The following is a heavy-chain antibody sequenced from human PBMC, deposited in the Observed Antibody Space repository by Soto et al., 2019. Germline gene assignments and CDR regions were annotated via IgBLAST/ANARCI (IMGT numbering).Heavy chain of an antibody. CDR3: ARGGEPIDY. CDR2: INAGNGNT. CDR1: VYTFTSYA. D-gene: IGHD2-21*01. J-gene: IGHJ4*02. Sequence: ASVTVSCKASVYTFTSYAIHWVRQAPGQRLEWMGWINAGNGNTKYSQKFQGRVTITRDTSVSTAYMELSSLRSEDTAVYYCARGGEPIDYWGQGTLVTVSS. V-gene: IGHV1-3*01.